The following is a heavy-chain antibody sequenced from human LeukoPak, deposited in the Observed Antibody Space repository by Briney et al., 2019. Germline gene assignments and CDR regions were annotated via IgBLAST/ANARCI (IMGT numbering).Heavy chain of an antibody. V-gene: IGHV3-23*01. Sequence: GSLRLSCAASGFTFNTYTMNWVRLVPGEGLEWVSLITGNGVSTYYADSVKGRFTISRDNSKNTLYLQMNSLRAEDTAAYYCAKGLHSSSWYSDSWGQGTLVTVSS. CDR3: AKGLHSSSWYSDS. D-gene: IGHD6-13*01. CDR1: GFTFNTYT. J-gene: IGHJ4*02. CDR2: ITGNGVST.